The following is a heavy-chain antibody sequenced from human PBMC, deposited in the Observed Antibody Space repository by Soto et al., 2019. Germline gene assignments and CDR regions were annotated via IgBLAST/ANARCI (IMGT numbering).Heavy chain of an antibody. J-gene: IGHJ6*02. CDR1: GYTFTGYY. D-gene: IGHD4-17*01. CDR2: INPNSGGT. Sequence: QVQLVQSGAEVKKPGASVKVSCKASGYTFTGYYMHWVRQAPGQGLEWMGWINPNSGGTNYAQKFQGWVTMTRDTYISTAYMELSRLRSDDTAVYYCARDLRTDYGDYPEGGEGMDVWGQGTTVTVSS. CDR3: ARDLRTDYGDYPEGGEGMDV. V-gene: IGHV1-2*04.